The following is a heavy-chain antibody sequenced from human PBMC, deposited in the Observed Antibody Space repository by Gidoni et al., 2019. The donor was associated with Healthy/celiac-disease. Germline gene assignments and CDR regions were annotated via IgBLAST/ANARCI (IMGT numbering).Heavy chain of an antibody. Sequence: QVQLVESGGGVVQPGRSLRLSCAASGVTFSSYAMHGVRQAPGKGLEWVAVISYDGSNKYYADSVKGRFTISRDNSKNTLYLQMNSLRAEDTAVYYCARVYYDFWSGYYYYYYYYGMDVWGQGTTVTVSS. CDR2: ISYDGSNK. D-gene: IGHD3-3*01. CDR1: GVTFSSYA. V-gene: IGHV3-30*04. CDR3: ARVYYDFWSGYYYYYYYYGMDV. J-gene: IGHJ6*02.